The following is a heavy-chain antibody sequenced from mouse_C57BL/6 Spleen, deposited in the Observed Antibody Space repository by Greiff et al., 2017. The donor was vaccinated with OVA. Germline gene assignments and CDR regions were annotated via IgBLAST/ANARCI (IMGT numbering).Heavy chain of an antibody. CDR3: ARTSPLYDGYYYFDY. V-gene: IGHV1-61*01. Sequence: QVQLQQPGAELVRPGSSVKLSCKASGYTFTSYWMDWVKQRPGQGLEWIGNIYPSDSETHYNQKFKDKATLTVDKSSSTAYMQLSSLTSEDSAVYYCARTSPLYDGYYYFDYWGQGTTLTVSS. J-gene: IGHJ2*01. CDR1: GYTFTSYW. CDR2: IYPSDSET. D-gene: IGHD2-3*01.